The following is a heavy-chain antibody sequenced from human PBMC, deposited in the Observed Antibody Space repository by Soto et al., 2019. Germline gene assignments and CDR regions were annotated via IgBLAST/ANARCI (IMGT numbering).Heavy chain of an antibody. CDR3: ARGVLGYCSGGSCTGMDV. CDR1: GGSISSGGYY. J-gene: IGHJ6*02. V-gene: IGHV4-31*03. D-gene: IGHD2-15*01. Sequence: SETLSLTCTVSGGSISSGGYYWSWIRQHPGKGLEWIGYIYYSGSTYYNPSLKSRVTISVDTSKNQFSLKLSSVTAADTAVYYCARGVLGYCSGGSCTGMDVWGQGTTVTVSS. CDR2: IYYSGST.